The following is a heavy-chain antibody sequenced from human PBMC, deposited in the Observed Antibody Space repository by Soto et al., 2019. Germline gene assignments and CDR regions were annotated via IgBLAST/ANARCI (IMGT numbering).Heavy chain of an antibody. V-gene: IGHV1-69*01. CDR1: GGTFSSYA. CDR2: IIPIFGTA. CDR3: ASGSGSYYLYYFDY. J-gene: IGHJ4*02. D-gene: IGHD3-10*01. Sequence: QVQLVQSGAGVKKPGSSVKVSCKASGGTFSSYAISWVRQAPGQGLEWMGGIIPIFGTANYAQKFQGRVTITADEYTSTAYMELSSLRSEDTAVYYCASGSGSYYLYYFDYWGQGTLVTVSS.